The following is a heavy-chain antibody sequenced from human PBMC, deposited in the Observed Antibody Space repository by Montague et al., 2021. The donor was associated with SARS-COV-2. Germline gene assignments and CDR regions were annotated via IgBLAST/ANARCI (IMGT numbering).Heavy chain of an antibody. CDR1: GFTFSTYP. CDR2: ISYDGSKK. CDR3: AKEQYSSSWSDFDY. J-gene: IGHJ4*02. V-gene: IGHV3-30*04. Sequence: SLRLSCSASGFTFSTYPMHRVRQAPGKGLEWLVVISYDGSKKDYXDSVKGRFTISRDNSENMLYLQMNSLRAEDTAVYYCAKEQYSSSWSDFDYWGQGTVVAVSS. D-gene: IGHD6-13*01.